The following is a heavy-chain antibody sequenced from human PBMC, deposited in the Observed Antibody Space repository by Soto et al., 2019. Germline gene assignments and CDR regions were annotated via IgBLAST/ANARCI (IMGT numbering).Heavy chain of an antibody. CDR3: ARERLVGPPNTYSSYSAMDV. D-gene: IGHD2-15*01. CDR2: IVPILGTP. J-gene: IGHJ6*02. Sequence: QVQLVQSGAEVRKPGSSVKVSCKASGGAFSTYAMSWMRRAPGQGLGWMGGIVPILGTPSYGQKFQGRVSITADESTSTAYMELSSLRSDDTAVYYCARERLVGPPNTYSSYSAMDVWGQGTTVTVSS. CDR1: GGAFSTYA. V-gene: IGHV1-69*01.